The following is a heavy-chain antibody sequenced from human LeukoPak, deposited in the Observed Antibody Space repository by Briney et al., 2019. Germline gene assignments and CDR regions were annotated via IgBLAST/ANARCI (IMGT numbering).Heavy chain of an antibody. V-gene: IGHV4-39*02. D-gene: IGHD2-15*01. CDR1: GGSISSSSYY. Sequence: SETLSLTCTVSGGSISSSSYYWGWIRQPPGKGLEWIGSIYYSGSTYYNPSLKSRVTISVDTSKNHFSLKLSFVTTADTAVYYCARALGYCSGGSCTRGYNWFDPWGQGTLVTVPS. CDR3: ARALGYCSGGSCTRGYNWFDP. J-gene: IGHJ5*02. CDR2: IYYSGST.